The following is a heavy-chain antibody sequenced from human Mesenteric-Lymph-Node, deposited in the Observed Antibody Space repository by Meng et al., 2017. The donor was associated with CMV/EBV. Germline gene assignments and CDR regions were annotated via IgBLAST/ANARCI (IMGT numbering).Heavy chain of an antibody. CDR3: ASSSWYYFDY. V-gene: IGHV4-59*08. J-gene: IGHJ4*02. CDR2: IYHSGST. D-gene: IGHD6-13*01. Sequence: SETLSLTCTVAGGSIGTYYWSWIRQPPGKGLEWIGSIYHSGSTYYNPSLKSRVTISVDTSKNQFSLKLSSVTAADTAVYYCASSSWYYFDYWGQGTLVTVSS. CDR1: GGSIGTYY.